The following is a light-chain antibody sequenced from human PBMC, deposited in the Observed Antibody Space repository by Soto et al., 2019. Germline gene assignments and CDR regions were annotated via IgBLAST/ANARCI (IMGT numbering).Light chain of an antibody. Sequence: QSALTQSPSASGSPGQSVTISCTGTSSDVGGHNYVSWYQHHPGKAPKLIIYEVSKRPSGVPDRFSGSKSGNTASLTVSGLQAEDEAVYYCSSTACNNNLVFGGGTKLTVL. J-gene: IGLJ3*02. CDR3: SSTACNNNLV. CDR1: SSDVGGHNY. CDR2: EVS. V-gene: IGLV2-8*01.